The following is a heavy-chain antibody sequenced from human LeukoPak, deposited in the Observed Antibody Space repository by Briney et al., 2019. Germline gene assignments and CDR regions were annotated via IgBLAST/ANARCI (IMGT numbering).Heavy chain of an antibody. Sequence: GGSLRLTCAASGFMSRAYTMSWIPKAQGKGLEWVSYVSSGFTTYYADSVKGRFTISRDNAKNSLYLQMNSLRAEDTAVYYCARLNGWPTFDIWGQGTMVTVSS. J-gene: IGHJ3*02. CDR1: GFMSRAYT. D-gene: IGHD6-19*01. CDR3: ARLNGWPTFDI. CDR2: VSSGFTT. V-gene: IGHV3-11*04.